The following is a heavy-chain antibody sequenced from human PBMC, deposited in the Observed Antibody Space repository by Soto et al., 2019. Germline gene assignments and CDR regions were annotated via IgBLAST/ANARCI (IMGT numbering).Heavy chain of an antibody. J-gene: IGHJ4*02. V-gene: IGHV4-59*01. D-gene: IGHD5-12*01. CDR1: GGSISSYY. Sequence: SETLSLTCTVSGGSISSYYWSWIRQPPGKGLEWIGYIYYSGSTNYNPSLKSRVTISVDTSKNQFSLKLSSVTAADTAVYYCARADRRYDLGLGYWCQGTLLTLS. CDR2: IYYSGST. CDR3: ARADRRYDLGLGY.